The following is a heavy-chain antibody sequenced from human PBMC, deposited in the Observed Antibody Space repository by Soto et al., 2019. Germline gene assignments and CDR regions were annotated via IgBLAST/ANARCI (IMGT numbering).Heavy chain of an antibody. J-gene: IGHJ6*03. CDR3: ARCSSRLQIGHKYMYV. Sequence: SVKDSFKASGCTFNSYAITWVRQAPGQGLEWMGGIVPILDTANSAPKFQGRVTITADESTSTAYMELSSLRSEDTAVYYCARCSSRLQIGHKYMYVWGQGTPVTVSS. CDR1: GCTFNSYA. D-gene: IGHD2-2*01. CDR2: IVPILDTA. V-gene: IGHV1-69*13.